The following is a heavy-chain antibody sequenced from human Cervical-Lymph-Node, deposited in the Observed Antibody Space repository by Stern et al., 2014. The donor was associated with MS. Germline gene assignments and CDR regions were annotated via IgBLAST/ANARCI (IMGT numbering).Heavy chain of an antibody. V-gene: IGHV1-18*01. J-gene: IGHJ6*02. CDR3: ARDSQLWLNYNYYGLDV. Sequence: VQLVESGGEVKKPGASVKVSCKASGYTFANHGIAWVRQAPGQGFQWMGGISVYNGNTKYSEKFQGRVNMTTDTSTGTAYMELRSLRSDDTAVYYCARDSQLWLNYNYYGLDVWGQGTTVTVSS. CDR1: GYTFANHG. D-gene: IGHD2-21*01. CDR2: ISVYNGNT.